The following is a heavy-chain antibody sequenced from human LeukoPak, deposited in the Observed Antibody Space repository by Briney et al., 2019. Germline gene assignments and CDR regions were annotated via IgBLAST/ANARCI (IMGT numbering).Heavy chain of an antibody. CDR1: GYSFTTYW. CDR2: IYPGDSDT. D-gene: IGHD3-22*01. J-gene: IGHJ4*02. V-gene: IGHV5-51*01. CDR3: ARLKFDDSSAYYFDY. Sequence: GESLKISCKGSGYSFTTYWIGWVRQMPGRGLEWMVIIYPGDSDTTYSPSFQGQVTISADKSISTAYLQWSSLKASDTAMYYCARLKFDDSSAYYFDYWGQGALVTVSS.